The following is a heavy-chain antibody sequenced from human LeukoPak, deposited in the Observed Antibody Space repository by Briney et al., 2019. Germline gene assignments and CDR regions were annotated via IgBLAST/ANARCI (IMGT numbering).Heavy chain of an antibody. J-gene: IGHJ3*02. V-gene: IGHV3-7*03. CDR1: GFTFDDYW. Sequence: GGSLRLSCGASGFTFDDYWMSWVRQAPGQGLEWVANINQDGSEKYYLDSAKGRFTISRDNAKNSLYLQMNSLRAEDMALYYCAKASTVTAGAFDIWGQGTMVTVSS. CDR2: INQDGSEK. D-gene: IGHD4-17*01. CDR3: AKASTVTAGAFDI.